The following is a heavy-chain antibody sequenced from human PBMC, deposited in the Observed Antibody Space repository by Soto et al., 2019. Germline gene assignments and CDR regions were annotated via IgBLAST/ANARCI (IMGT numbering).Heavy chain of an antibody. CDR3: ARTITIFGVVTYYFDY. CDR1: GYTFTSYG. CDR2: ISAYNGNT. D-gene: IGHD3-3*01. V-gene: IGHV1-18*01. Sequence: GASVKVSCKASGYTFTSYGISWVRQAPGQGLEWMGWISAYNGNTNYAQKLQGRVTMTTDTSTSTAYMELRSLRSDDTAVYYCARTITIFGVVTYYFDYWGQGTLVTVSS. J-gene: IGHJ4*02.